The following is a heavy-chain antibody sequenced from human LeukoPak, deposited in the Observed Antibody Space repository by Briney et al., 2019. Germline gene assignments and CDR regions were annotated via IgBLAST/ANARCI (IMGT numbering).Heavy chain of an antibody. V-gene: IGHV1-69*13. CDR1: GGTFSSYA. CDR3: ARMTYYYDSSLGYFQH. CDR2: IIPIFGTA. D-gene: IGHD3-22*01. Sequence: GASVKVSCKASGGTFSSYAISWVRQAPGQGLEWMGVIIPIFGTANYAQKFQGRVTITADESTSTAYMELTSLRSGDTAVYYCARMTYYYDSSLGYFQHWGQGTLVTVSS. J-gene: IGHJ1*01.